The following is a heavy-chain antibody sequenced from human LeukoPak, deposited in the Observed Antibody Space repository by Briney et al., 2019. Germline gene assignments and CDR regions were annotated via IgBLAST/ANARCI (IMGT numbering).Heavy chain of an antibody. CDR1: GFTFSGYA. CDR3: AKDSGYYDFWSGYP. D-gene: IGHD3-3*01. Sequence: GGSLRLSCAASGFTFSGYAMSWVRQAPGKGLEWVSAISGSGDSTYYADSVKGRFTISRDNSKNTLYLQMNSLRAEDTAVYYCAKDSGYYDFWSGYPWGQGTLVTVSS. V-gene: IGHV3-23*01. J-gene: IGHJ5*02. CDR2: ISGSGDST.